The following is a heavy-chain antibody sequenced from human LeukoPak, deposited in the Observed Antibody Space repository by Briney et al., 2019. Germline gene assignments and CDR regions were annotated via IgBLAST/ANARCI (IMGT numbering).Heavy chain of an antibody. D-gene: IGHD3-3*01. J-gene: IGHJ6*03. CDR1: GYSFTSYW. CDR3: AREGRGFGSGPEDYYYMDV. CDR2: IYPGDSDT. V-gene: IGHV5-51*01. Sequence: GESLKISCKGSGYSFTSYWIGWVRQMPGKGLEWMGIIYPGDSDTRYSPSFQGQVTISADKSISTAYLQWSSLKASDTAMYYCAREGRGFGSGPEDYYYMDVWGKGTTVTVSS.